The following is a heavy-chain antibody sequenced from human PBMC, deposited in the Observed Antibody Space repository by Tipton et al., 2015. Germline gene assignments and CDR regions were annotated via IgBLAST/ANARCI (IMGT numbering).Heavy chain of an antibody. CDR1: GVTFSRYA. J-gene: IGHJ4*02. Sequence: QVQLVQSGAEVKKPGSSVKVSCKASGVTFSRYAFSWVRQAPGQGLEWLGGTSPILGTANYGQKFQGRVSMTTDTSTSTAYMELRSLRSDDTAEYYCARLMSGSRPPIDYWGQGTLVTVSS. D-gene: IGHD1-26*01. CDR3: ARLMSGSRPPIDY. V-gene: IGHV1-69*06. CDR2: TSPILGTA.